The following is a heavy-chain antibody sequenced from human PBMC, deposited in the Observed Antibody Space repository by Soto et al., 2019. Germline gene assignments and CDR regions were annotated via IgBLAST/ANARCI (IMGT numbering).Heavy chain of an antibody. J-gene: IGHJ4*02. Sequence: GGSLILSCAASVFTVSSNYMSWVRQAPGKGLEWVSVIFSGGNTYYADSVKARFTISRDNSKNMLYLQMNSLKADDTAVYYCVRDVGGGYYDYWGRGTLVTVSS. CDR2: IFSGGNT. CDR3: VRDVGGGYYDY. CDR1: VFTVSSNY. V-gene: IGHV3-53*01. D-gene: IGHD3-16*01.